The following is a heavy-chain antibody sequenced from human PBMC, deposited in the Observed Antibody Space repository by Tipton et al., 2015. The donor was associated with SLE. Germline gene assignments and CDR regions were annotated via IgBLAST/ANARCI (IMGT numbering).Heavy chain of an antibody. CDR3: ACLPIGYYFYGMDV. V-gene: IGHV4-34*01. CDR2: INHSGST. CDR1: GGSFSVYY. J-gene: IGHJ6*02. D-gene: IGHD3-16*01. Sequence: TLSLTCAVYGGSFSVYYWSWIRQPPGKGLEWIGEINHSGSTNYNPSLKSRVPISVDTSKIQFSLKLSSVTAADTAVYYCACLPIGYYFYGMDVWGQATAVTVSS.